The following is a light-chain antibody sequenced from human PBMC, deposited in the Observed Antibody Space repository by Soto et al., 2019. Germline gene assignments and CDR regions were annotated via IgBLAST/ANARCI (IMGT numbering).Light chain of an antibody. CDR3: QQRTNWPLIT. CDR1: QSVSSY. CDR2: DAS. Sequence: EGVWTHTQATVSLSPGERSTLSVMSSQSVSSYLAWYQQKPGQAPRLLIYDASNRATGIPARFSGSGSGTDFTLTISSLEPEDFAIYYCQQRTNWPLITFGQLTRLAI. V-gene: IGKV3-11*01. J-gene: IGKJ5*01.